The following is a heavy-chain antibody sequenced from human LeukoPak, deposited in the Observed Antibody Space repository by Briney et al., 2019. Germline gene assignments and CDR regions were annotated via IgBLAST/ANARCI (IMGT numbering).Heavy chain of an antibody. CDR1: GFRFGTYA. CDR2: ISGSGSST. V-gene: IGHV3-23*01. D-gene: IGHD6-19*01. J-gene: IGHJ4*02. Sequence: GGSLRLSCAASGFRFGTYAMNWVRQAPGKGLEWVSTISGSGSSTYYVDSVKGRFTISRDNAKNSLYLQMNSLRAEDTAVYYCARASSGYSSGWPFDYWGQGTLVTVSS. CDR3: ARASSGYSSGWPFDY.